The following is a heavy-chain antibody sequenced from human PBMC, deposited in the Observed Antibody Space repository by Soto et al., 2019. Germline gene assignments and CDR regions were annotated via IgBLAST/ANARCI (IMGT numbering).Heavy chain of an antibody. CDR2: IYYSGST. CDR3: ARVGSYYYGSGSSTEPNWFDP. J-gene: IGHJ5*02. V-gene: IGHV4-39*01. D-gene: IGHD3-10*01. Sequence: QLQLQESGPGLVKPSETLSLTCTVSGGSISSSSYYWGWIRQPPGKGLEWVGSIYYSGSTYYNPSLKSRATISVDTSKNQFSLKLSSVTAADTAVYYCARVGSYYYGSGSSTEPNWFDPWGQGTLVTVSS. CDR1: GGSISSSSYY.